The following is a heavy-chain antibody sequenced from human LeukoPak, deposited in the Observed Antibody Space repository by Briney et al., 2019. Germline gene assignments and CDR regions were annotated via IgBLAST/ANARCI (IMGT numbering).Heavy chain of an antibody. D-gene: IGHD2/OR15-2a*01. J-gene: IGHJ4*02. Sequence: SETLSLTCTVSGGSISSSSYYWGWIRQPPGKGLEWIGSIYHSGSTYYNPSLKSRVTISVDTSKNQFSLKLSSVTAADTAVYYCARYIGEYDYWGQGTLVTVSS. CDR3: ARYIGEYDY. V-gene: IGHV4-39*07. CDR1: GGSISSSSYY. CDR2: IYHSGST.